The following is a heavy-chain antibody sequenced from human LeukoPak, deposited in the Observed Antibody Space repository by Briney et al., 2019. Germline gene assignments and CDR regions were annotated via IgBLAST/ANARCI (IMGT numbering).Heavy chain of an antibody. J-gene: IGHJ6*03. Sequence: GASVKVSCKASGYTFTSYAISWVRQAPGRGLEWMGWISGHNDDTNYAQRLQGRVTMTTDTSTSTAYMELRSLRSDDTAVYYCARAGYCSGGSCYPYYYSYYMDVWGKGTTVTVSS. CDR3: ARAGYCSGGSCYPYYYSYYMDV. D-gene: IGHD2-15*01. CDR2: ISGHNDDT. CDR1: GYTFTSYA. V-gene: IGHV1-18*01.